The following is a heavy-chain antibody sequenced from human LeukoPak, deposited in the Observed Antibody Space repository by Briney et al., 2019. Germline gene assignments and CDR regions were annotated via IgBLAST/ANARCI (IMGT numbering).Heavy chain of an antibody. D-gene: IGHD6-6*01. CDR3: ARERLVRNYYYGMDV. Sequence: GGSLRLSCAASGFTFSSYAMSWVRRAPGKGLEWVAVISYDGSNKYYADSVKGRFTISRDNSKNTLYLQMNSLRAEDTAVYYCARERLVRNYYYGMDVWGQGTTVTVSS. CDR1: GFTFSSYA. J-gene: IGHJ6*02. V-gene: IGHV3-30-3*01. CDR2: ISYDGSNK.